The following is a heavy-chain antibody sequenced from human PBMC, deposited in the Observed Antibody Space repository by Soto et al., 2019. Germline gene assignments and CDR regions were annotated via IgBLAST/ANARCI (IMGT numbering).Heavy chain of an antibody. CDR3: AREPYYDFWSGYYPDY. CDR1: GFTFSSYW. J-gene: IGHJ4*02. V-gene: IGHV3-7*01. Sequence: GESLKISCAASGFTFSSYWMSWVRQAPGKGLEWVANIKQDGSEKYYVDSVKGRFTISRDNAKNSLYLQMNSLRAEDTAVYYCAREPYYDFWSGYYPDYWGQGTLVTVSS. D-gene: IGHD3-3*01. CDR2: IKQDGSEK.